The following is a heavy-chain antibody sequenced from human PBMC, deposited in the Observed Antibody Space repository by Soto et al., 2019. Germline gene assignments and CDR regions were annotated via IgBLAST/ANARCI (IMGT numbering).Heavy chain of an antibody. V-gene: IGHV1-8*01. CDR3: ARGRRYYYYGSGSELSYDY. J-gene: IGHJ4*02. CDR1: GYTFTSYD. CDR2: MNPNSGNT. Sequence: QVQLVQSGAEVKKPGASVKVSYKASGYTFTSYDINWVRQATGQGLEWMGWMNPNSGNTGYAQKFQGRVTMTRNTXXSXASXELSSLRSEDTAVYYCARGRRYYYYGSGSELSYDYWGQGTLVTVSS. D-gene: IGHD3-10*01.